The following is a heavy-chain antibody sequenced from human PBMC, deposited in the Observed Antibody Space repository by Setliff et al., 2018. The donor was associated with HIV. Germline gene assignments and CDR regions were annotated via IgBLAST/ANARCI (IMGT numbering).Heavy chain of an antibody. CDR2: ISGSGGST. CDR3: AKDTYSDSNFIRGYFDS. V-gene: IGHV3-23*01. CDR1: GFTFSSYA. Sequence: GGSLRLSCAASGFTFSSYAMSWVRQAPGKGLEWVSAISGSGGSTYYADSVKGRFTISRDNSKNTLYLEMKSLRAEDTAVYYCAKDTYSDSNFIRGYFDSWGQGTLVTVSS. D-gene: IGHD3-22*01. J-gene: IGHJ4*02.